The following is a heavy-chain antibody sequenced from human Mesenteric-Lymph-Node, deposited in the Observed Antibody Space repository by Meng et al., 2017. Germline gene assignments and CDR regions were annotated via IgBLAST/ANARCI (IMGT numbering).Heavy chain of an antibody. D-gene: IGHD6-19*01. V-gene: IGHV1-8*01. CDR1: GYTFTSYD. CDR3: ARSLEGGGSGWIVEDHYYYYGMDV. J-gene: IGHJ6*02. CDR2: MNPNSGNT. Sequence: ASVKVSCKASGYTFTSYDINWVRQATGQGLEWMGWMNPNSGNTGYAQKFQGRVTMTRNTSISTAYMELSSLRSEDTAVYYCARSLEGGGSGWIVEDHYYYYGMDVWGQGTTVTVSS.